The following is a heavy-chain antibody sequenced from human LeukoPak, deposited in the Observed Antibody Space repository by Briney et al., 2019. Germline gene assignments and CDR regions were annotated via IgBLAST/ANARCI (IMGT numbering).Heavy chain of an antibody. V-gene: IGHV3-64D*09. CDR3: VNPGWYYDSSGYSYYYGMDV. Sequence: QTGGSLRLSCSVSGFTFSRYGMHWVRQAPGKGLEYVSAIVSNGDSTYYADSVKGRFTISRDNAKNTLYLQMSSLRPDDTAVYYCVNPGWYYDSSGYSYYYGMDVWGQGTTVTVSS. CDR2: IVSNGDST. D-gene: IGHD3-22*01. CDR1: GFTFSRYG. J-gene: IGHJ6*02.